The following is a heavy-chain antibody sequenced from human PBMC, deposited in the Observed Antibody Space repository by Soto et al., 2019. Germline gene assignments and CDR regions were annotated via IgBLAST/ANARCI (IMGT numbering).Heavy chain of an antibody. D-gene: IGHD3-16*01. CDR2: VNDRGGST. CDR3: ARWGSGTNFYYHYAMDV. CDR1: GFTFWNFA. Sequence: EVQLLESGGGLVQPGGSLRLSCSTSGFTFWNFAMAWVRQGPGKGLEWVSTVNDRGGSTYYADSVKGRFTISRDDSENTLHLQRSSLRADDTAMYYCARWGSGTNFYYHYAMDVWGQGTTVTVSS. J-gene: IGHJ6*02. V-gene: IGHV3-23*01.